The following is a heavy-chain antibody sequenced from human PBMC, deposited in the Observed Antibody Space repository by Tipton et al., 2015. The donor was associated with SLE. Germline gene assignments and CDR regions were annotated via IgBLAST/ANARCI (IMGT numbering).Heavy chain of an antibody. J-gene: IGHJ4*02. CDR2: FDPEDGET. V-gene: IGHV1-24*01. D-gene: IGHD3-3*01. CDR1: GYTLTELS. CDR3: ATTSRFLVL. Sequence: QLVQSGAEVKKPGASVKASCKVSGYTLTELSMHWVRQAPGKGLEWMGGFDPEDGETIYAQKLQDRVTMTEDTSTDAGYMELSSLRSNDTAVYYCATTSRFLVLWGRGTLVTVSS.